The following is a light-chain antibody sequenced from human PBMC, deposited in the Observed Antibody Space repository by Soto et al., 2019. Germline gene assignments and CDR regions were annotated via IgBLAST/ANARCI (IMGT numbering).Light chain of an antibody. V-gene: IGLV2-14*01. Sequence: QSALTQPASVSGSPGQSITISCTGTSSDVGGYNSVSWYQQHAGKAPKLMIYEVSNRPSGVSNRFSGSKSGNTASLTISGLQAEDEADYYCSSYTDSSTLAVFGGGTKVTVL. CDR1: SSDVGGYNS. J-gene: IGLJ2*01. CDR3: SSYTDSSTLAV. CDR2: EVS.